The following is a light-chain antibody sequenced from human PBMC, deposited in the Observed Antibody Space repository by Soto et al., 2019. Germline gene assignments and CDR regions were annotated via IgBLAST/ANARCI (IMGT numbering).Light chain of an antibody. Sequence: EIVMTQSPATRSVSPGASVTLSCRASQSSSSNLAWYQQKVGQAPMLLIYYVAHRATGIPARFSGSVSGTYFTLTISCLEPEDFAVYYCQQRSNWLISFGPGTKVDIK. V-gene: IGKV3-11*01. CDR2: YVA. CDR3: QQRSNWLIS. J-gene: IGKJ3*01. CDR1: QSSSSN.